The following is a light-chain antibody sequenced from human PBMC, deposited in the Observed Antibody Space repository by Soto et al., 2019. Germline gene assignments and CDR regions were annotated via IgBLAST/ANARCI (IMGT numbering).Light chain of an antibody. CDR1: QSISSW. V-gene: IGKV1-5*01. J-gene: IGKJ3*01. CDR3: QQYNSYSFT. CDR2: DAS. Sequence: DIPMTQSPSTLSASVGDRVTITCRASQSISSWLAWDQQKPGKAPKLLIYDASSLESGVPSRFSGSGSGTEFTLTISSLQPDDFATYYCQQYNSYSFTFGPGTKVDI.